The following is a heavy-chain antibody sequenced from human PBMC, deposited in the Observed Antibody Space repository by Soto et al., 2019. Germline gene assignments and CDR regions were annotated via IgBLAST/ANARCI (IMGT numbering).Heavy chain of an antibody. V-gene: IGHV6-1*01. J-gene: IGHJ4*02. CDR2: TYYRSKWYN. CDR1: GDSVSSNSAA. CDR3: ARSHRKYYYDSSGYPNFDY. D-gene: IGHD3-22*01. Sequence: SQTLSLTCAISGDSVSSNSAAWNWIRQSPSRGLEWLGRTYYRSKWYNDYAVSVKSRITINPDTSKNQFSLQLSSVTPADTAVYYCARSHRKYYYDSSGYPNFDYWGQGTLVTVSS.